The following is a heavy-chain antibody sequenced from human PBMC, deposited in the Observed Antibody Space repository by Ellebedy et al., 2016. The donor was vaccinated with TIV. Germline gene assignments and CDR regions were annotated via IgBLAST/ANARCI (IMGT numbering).Heavy chain of an antibody. Sequence: SETLSLXCAVYGGSFSGYYWSWIRQPPGKGLEWIGEINHSGSTNYNPSLKSRVTISVDTSKNQFSLKLSSVTAADTAVYYCARLPDYEEYYFDYWGQGTLVTVSS. D-gene: IGHD4-17*01. CDR2: INHSGST. J-gene: IGHJ4*02. CDR3: ARLPDYEEYYFDY. V-gene: IGHV4-34*01. CDR1: GGSFSGYY.